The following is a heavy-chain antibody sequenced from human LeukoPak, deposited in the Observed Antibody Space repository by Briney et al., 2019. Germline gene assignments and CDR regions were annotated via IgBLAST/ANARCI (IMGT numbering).Heavy chain of an antibody. CDR1: GYTFTSYY. CDR2: MNPNSGNT. J-gene: IGHJ6*03. Sequence: ASVKVSCKASGYTFTSYYMHWVRQAPGQGLEWMGWMNPNSGNTGYAQKFQGRVTITRNTSISTAYMELSSLRSEDTAVYYCARGGDHGDSYYYYYYRDVWGKGTTVTVSS. CDR3: ARGGDHGDSYYYYYYRDV. V-gene: IGHV1-8*03. D-gene: IGHD4-17*01.